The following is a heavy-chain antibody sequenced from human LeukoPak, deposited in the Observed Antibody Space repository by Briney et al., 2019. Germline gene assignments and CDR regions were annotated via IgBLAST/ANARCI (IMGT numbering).Heavy chain of an antibody. D-gene: IGHD3-10*01. J-gene: IGHJ5*02. Sequence: GGSLRLSCAASGFTFSTYAMSWVRQASGKGLEWVSAISGSGGSTYYADSVKGRFTISRDNSKNTLYLQMNSLRADDTAVYYCAREVPMLRYVDLWRQGTLVSVPS. V-gene: IGHV3-23*01. CDR1: GFTFSTYA. CDR3: AREVPMLRYVDL. CDR2: ISGSGGST.